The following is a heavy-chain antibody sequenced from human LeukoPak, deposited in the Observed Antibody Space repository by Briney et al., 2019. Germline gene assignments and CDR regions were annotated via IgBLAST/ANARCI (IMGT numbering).Heavy chain of an antibody. CDR1: GYTFNTYG. J-gene: IGHJ4*02. V-gene: IGHV1-2*02. D-gene: IGHD3-10*01. CDR2: INPNSGGT. CDR3: ARGRGYYGSGRPYYFDY. Sequence: ASVKVSCKASGYTFNTYGITWVRQAPGQELEWMGWINPNSGGTNYAQKFQGRVTMTRDTSISTAYMELSRLRSDDTAVYYCARGRGYYGSGRPYYFDYWGQGTLVTVSS.